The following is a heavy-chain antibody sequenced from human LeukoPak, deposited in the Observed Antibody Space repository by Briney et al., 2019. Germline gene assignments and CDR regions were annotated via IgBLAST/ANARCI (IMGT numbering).Heavy chain of an antibody. J-gene: IGHJ6*03. D-gene: IGHD3-10*01. CDR1: GGSFSGYY. CDR3: ARGRLLWFGEFGDMDV. Sequence: SETPSLTCAVYGGSFSGYYWSWIRQPPGKGLEWIGEINHSGSTNYNPSLKSRVTISVDTSKNQFSLKLSSVTAADTAVYYCARGRLLWFGEFGDMDVWGKGTTVTVSS. V-gene: IGHV4-34*01. CDR2: INHSGST.